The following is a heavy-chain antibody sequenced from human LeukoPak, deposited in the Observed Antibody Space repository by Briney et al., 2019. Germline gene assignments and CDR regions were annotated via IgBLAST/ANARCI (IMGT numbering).Heavy chain of an antibody. CDR1: GYTFTSYG. D-gene: IGHD6-19*01. CDR3: ARDPGIAVAGGLFDY. Sequence: ASVKVSCKASGYTFTSYGISWVRQAPGQGLEWMGWISAYNGNTNYAQKLQGRVTMTTDTSTSTAYMELRSLRSDDTAVYYCARDPGIAVAGGLFDYWGQGTLVTVSP. J-gene: IGHJ4*02. V-gene: IGHV1-18*01. CDR2: ISAYNGNT.